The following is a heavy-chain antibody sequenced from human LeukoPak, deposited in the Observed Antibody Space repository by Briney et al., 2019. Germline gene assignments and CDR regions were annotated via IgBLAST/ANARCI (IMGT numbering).Heavy chain of an antibody. CDR3: AREFIPTSLPSTFDP. CDR1: GYTFTGYY. V-gene: IGHV1-2*02. CDR2: INPNSGAT. D-gene: IGHD1-26*01. Sequence: ASVKVSCKASGYTFTGYYMHWVRQAPGQGLEWMGWINPNSGATNYAQKFQGRVTMTRDTSISTAYMELSRLRSDDTAVYYCAREFIPTSLPSTFDPWGQGTLVTVSS. J-gene: IGHJ5*02.